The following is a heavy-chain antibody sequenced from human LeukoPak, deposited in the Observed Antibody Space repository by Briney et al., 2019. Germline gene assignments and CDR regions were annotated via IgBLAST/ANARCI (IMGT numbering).Heavy chain of an antibody. CDR2: ISSRSSAI. CDR3: ARGTHISMVRGASDY. CDR1: GFTFSSYE. J-gene: IGHJ4*02. Sequence: PGGSLRLSCAASGFTFSSYEMNWVRQAPGKGLEWVSYISSRSSAIYYADSVKGRFTISRDNAKNSLYLQMSSLRVEDTAVYFCARGTHISMVRGASDYWGQGTLVTVSS. D-gene: IGHD3-10*01. V-gene: IGHV3-48*03.